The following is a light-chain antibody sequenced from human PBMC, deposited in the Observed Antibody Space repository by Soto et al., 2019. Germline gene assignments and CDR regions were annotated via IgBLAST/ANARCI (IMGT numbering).Light chain of an antibody. Sequence: QSALTQPASVSGSPGQSITISCSGASSDVGSHYLVSWYQQHPGKAPKLIIFEVQNRPSGVSDRFSGSKSGNTASLTISGLQAEDEADYYCGSFTTTSTHLFGGGTKLTVL. CDR2: EVQ. V-gene: IGLV2-14*02. CDR3: GSFTTTSTHL. J-gene: IGLJ2*01. CDR1: SSDVGSHYL.